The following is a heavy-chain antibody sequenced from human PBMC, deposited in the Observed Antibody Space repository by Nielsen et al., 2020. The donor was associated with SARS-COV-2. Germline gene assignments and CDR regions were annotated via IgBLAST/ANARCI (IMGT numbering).Heavy chain of an antibody. V-gene: IGHV4-59*01. CDR1: GGSISSYY. CDR3: ARISYYYDSSGYHEDAFDI. J-gene: IGHJ3*02. D-gene: IGHD3-22*01. CDR2: IYYSGST. Sequence: SETLSLTCTVSGGSISSYYWSWIRQPPGKGLEWIGYIYYSGSTNYNPSLKSRVTISVDTSKNQFSLKLSSVTAADTAVYYCARISYYYDSSGYHEDAFDIWGQGTMVTVSS.